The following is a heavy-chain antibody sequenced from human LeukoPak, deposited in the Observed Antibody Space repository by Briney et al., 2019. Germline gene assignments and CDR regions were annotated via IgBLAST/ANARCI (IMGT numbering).Heavy chain of an antibody. CDR1: GFTLSSYA. V-gene: IGHV3-23*01. CDR2: ISGSGGST. J-gene: IGHJ4*02. Sequence: GGSLRLSCAASGFTLSSYAMSWVRQAPGKGLEWVSAISGSGGSTYYADSVKGRFTISRDNSKNTLYLQMNSLRAEDTAVYYCAKSLVLLWFGEFDYWGQGTLVTVSS. D-gene: IGHD3-10*01. CDR3: AKSLVLLWFGEFDY.